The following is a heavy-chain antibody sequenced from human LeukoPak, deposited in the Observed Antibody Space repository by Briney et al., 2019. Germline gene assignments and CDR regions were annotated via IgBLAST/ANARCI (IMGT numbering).Heavy chain of an antibody. J-gene: IGHJ4*02. CDR1: GFTFSNYA. CDR2: LRGDGET. Sequence: PGGSLRLSCAASGFTFSNYAMSWVRQAPAGGLEWVSSLRGDGETFYADSVKGRFTLSRDDSRNTVYLQLNNLRVEDTAVYYCAKASWFPNADEFLWAQETLVTVS. V-gene: IGHV3-23*01. CDR3: AKASWFPNADEFL. D-gene: IGHD1-1*01.